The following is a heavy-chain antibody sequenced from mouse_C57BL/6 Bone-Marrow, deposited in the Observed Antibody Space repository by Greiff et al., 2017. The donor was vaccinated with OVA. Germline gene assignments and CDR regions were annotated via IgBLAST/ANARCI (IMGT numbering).Heavy chain of an antibody. Sequence: EVHLVESGAELVRPGASVKLSCTASGFNIKDDYMHWVKQRPEQGLEWIGWIDPENGDTEYASKFQGKATITADTSSNTAYLQLSSLTSEDTAVYYCANWDYYFDYWGQGTTLTVSS. CDR3: ANWDYYFDY. J-gene: IGHJ2*01. CDR1: GFNIKDDY. CDR2: IDPENGDT. V-gene: IGHV14-4*01. D-gene: IGHD4-1*01.